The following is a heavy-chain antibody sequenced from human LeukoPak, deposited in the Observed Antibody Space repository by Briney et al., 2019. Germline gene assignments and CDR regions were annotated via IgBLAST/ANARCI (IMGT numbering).Heavy chain of an antibody. CDR2: INHSGST. CDR3: ARIAQTKRITMVRGVMRRIHNWFDP. V-gene: IGHV4-34*01. J-gene: IGHJ5*02. D-gene: IGHD3-10*01. Sequence: SETLSLTCAVYGGSFSGYCWSWIRQPPGKGLEWIGEINHSGSTNYNPSLKSRVTISVDTSKNQFSLKLSSVTAADTAVYYCARIAQTKRITMVRGVMRRIHNWFDPWGRGTLVTVSS. CDR1: GGSFSGYC.